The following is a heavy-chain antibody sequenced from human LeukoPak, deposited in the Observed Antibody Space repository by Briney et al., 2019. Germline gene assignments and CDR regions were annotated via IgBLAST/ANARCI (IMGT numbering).Heavy chain of an antibody. CDR3: AGEYSSSWYDRYYYYYGMDV. Sequence: GGSLRLSYAASGFTFSDYYMSWIRQAPGKGLEWVSYISSSGSTIYYADSVKGRFTISRDNAKNSLYLQMNSLRAEDTAVYYCAGEYSSSWYDRYYYYYGMDVWGQGTTVTVSS. D-gene: IGHD6-13*01. V-gene: IGHV3-11*01. CDR1: GFTFSDYY. J-gene: IGHJ6*02. CDR2: ISSSGSTI.